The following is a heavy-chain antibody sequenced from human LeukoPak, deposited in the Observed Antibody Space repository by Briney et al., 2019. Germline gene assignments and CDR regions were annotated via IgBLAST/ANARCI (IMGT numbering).Heavy chain of an antibody. V-gene: IGHV4-34*01. D-gene: IGHD2-15*01. CDR1: GGSFSGYY. CDR2: INHSGST. CDR3: ARGLGGIVVVVAAIRTSAYFDY. J-gene: IGHJ4*02. Sequence: SETLSLTCAVYGGSFSGYYWSWIRQPPGKGLEWIGEINHSGSTNYNPSLKSRVTISVDTSKNQSSLKLSSVTAADTAVYYCARGLGGIVVVVAAIRTSAYFDYWGQGTLVTVSS.